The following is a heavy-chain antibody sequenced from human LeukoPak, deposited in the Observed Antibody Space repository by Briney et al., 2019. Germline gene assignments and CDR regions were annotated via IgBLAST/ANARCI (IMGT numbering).Heavy chain of an antibody. V-gene: IGHV1-69*01. CDR3: ARPQYSGYDLAYCGGDCYSSGFDY. CDR1: GGTFRSYA. CDR2: IIPIFGTA. D-gene: IGHD2-21*02. J-gene: IGHJ4*02. Sequence: SSVKVSCKASGGTFRSYAISWVRQAPGPGLEWMGGIIPIFGTANYAQQFQGRVTITADESTSTAYMELSSLRSEDTAVYYCARPQYSGYDLAYCGGDCYSSGFDYWGQGTLVTVSS.